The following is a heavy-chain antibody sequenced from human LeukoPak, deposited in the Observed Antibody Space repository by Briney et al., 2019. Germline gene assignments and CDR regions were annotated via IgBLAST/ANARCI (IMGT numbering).Heavy chain of an antibody. V-gene: IGHV3-7*03. J-gene: IGHJ6*02. CDR1: GFIFNDYY. Sequence: PGGSLRPSCAASGFIFNDYYIDWVRQAPGKGLEWVASINHNGNVNYYVDSVKGRFTISKDNAKNSLYLQMNSLRAEDTALYHCARNNGMDVWGQGTTVIVSS. CDR3: ARNNGMDV. CDR2: INHNGNVN.